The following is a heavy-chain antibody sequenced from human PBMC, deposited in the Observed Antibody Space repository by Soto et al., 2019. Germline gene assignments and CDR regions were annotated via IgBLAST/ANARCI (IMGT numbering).Heavy chain of an antibody. Sequence: ASVKVSCKASGYTFTSYGIGWVRQAPGQGLEWMGWISAYNGNTNYAQKLQGRVTMTTDTSTSTAYMELRSLRSDDTAVYYCAREPYYDLWSGLRTKNYYYYYMDVWGKGTTVTVSS. CDR3: AREPYYDLWSGLRTKNYYYYYMDV. CDR2: ISAYNGNT. J-gene: IGHJ6*03. CDR1: GYTFTSYG. D-gene: IGHD3-3*01. V-gene: IGHV1-18*01.